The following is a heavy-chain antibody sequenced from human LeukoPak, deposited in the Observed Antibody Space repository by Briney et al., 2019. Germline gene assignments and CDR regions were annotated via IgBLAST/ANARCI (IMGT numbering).Heavy chain of an antibody. J-gene: IGHJ4*02. CDR2: IYYSGST. V-gene: IGHV4-39*07. D-gene: IGHD6-19*01. Sequence: SETLSLTCTVSGGSISSSSYNWGWIRQPPGKGLEWIGSIYYSGSTYYNPSLKSRVTISVDTSKNQFSLKLSSVTAADTAVYYCARERSGWPFDYWGQGTLVTVSS. CDR3: ARERSGWPFDY. CDR1: GGSISSSSYN.